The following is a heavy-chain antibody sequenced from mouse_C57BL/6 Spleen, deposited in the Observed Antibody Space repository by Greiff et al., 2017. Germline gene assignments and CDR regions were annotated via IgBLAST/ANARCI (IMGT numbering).Heavy chain of an antibody. CDR3: ARERGDYGDY. CDR1: GFTFSSYA. D-gene: IGHD2-4*01. J-gene: IGHJ2*01. Sequence: DVQLVESGGGLVKPGGSLKLSCAASGFTFSSYAMSWVRQTPEKRLEWVATISDGGSYTYYPDNVKGRFTISRDNAKNNLYLQMSHLKSEDTAMYYCARERGDYGDYWGQGTTLTVSS. V-gene: IGHV5-4*01. CDR2: ISDGGSYT.